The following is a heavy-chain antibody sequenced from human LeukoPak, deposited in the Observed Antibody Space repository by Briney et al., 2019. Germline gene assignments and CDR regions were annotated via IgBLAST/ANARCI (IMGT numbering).Heavy chain of an antibody. CDR2: IYHSGST. CDR3: ARDSRRGFGSIRFLEKDAFDI. CDR1: GGSISSGGYY. Sequence: PSETLSLTCTVSGGSISSGGYYWSWIRQPPGKGLEWIGYIYHSGSTYYNPSLKSRVTISVDRSKNQFSLKLSSVTAADTAVYYYARDSRRGFGSIRFLEKDAFDIWGQGTMVTVSS. J-gene: IGHJ3*02. D-gene: IGHD3-3*01. V-gene: IGHV4-30-2*01.